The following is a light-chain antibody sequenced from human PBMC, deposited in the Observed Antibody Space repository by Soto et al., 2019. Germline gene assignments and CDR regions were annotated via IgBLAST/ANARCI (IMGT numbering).Light chain of an antibody. CDR1: QSVSSY. CDR2: GAS. CDR3: QQYNNWPLT. J-gene: IGKJ5*01. V-gene: IGKV3-15*01. Sequence: EIVLTQSPATLSLSPGERATLSFMASQSVSSYLAWYQQKPGQAPRLFIYGASTRATGIPARFSGSGSGTEFTLTISSLQSEDFAVYYCQQYNNWPLTFGQGTRLEIK.